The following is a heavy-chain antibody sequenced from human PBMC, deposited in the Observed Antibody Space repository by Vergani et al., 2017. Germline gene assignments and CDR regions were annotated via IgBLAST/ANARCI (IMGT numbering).Heavy chain of an antibody. J-gene: IGHJ2*01. CDR1: GFTFQAFA. D-gene: IGHD3-16*01. CDR3: VKENDYDADGPFDL. V-gene: IGHV3-9*01. Sequence: VEAGGGLVQPRGSLRLSCTASGFTFQAFAFHWVRQVSGRGLAWVSGIDMNYGDKNGNSFKGRFSISRDNAKKAVFLQMNNMRHEDTALYFCVKENDYDADGPFDLWGRGTLVTVFS. CDR2: IDMNYGDK.